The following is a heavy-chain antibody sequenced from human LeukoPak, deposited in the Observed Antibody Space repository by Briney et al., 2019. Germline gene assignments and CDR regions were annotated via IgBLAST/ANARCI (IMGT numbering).Heavy chain of an antibody. J-gene: IGHJ4*02. CDR2: ISYSGFT. Sequence: SETLSLTCAVSGGSISSYQWSWIRQPPGKGLEWIGYISYSGFTNYNPSLKSRVTISLDTSKNQFSLKLTSVTAADTAVYYCAGHHPRNTVDFWGQGTLVTVSS. V-gene: IGHV4-59*08. CDR3: AGHHPRNTVDF. D-gene: IGHD2/OR15-2a*01. CDR1: GGSISSYQ.